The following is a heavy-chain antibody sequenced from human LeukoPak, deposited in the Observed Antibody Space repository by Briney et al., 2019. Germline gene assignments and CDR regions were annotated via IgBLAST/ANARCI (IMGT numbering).Heavy chain of an antibody. CDR2: IYDSGST. V-gene: IGHV4-61*01. Sequence: SETLSLTCTVSGGSVSSGSYYWSWIRQPPGKGLEWIGYIYDSGSTNYNPSLKGRVTISVDTSKNQFSLKLSSVTAADTAVYYCARGYCGSASCYGVFDYWGQGTLVTVSS. CDR1: GGSVSSGSYY. D-gene: IGHD2-2*01. J-gene: IGHJ4*02. CDR3: ARGYCGSASCYGVFDY.